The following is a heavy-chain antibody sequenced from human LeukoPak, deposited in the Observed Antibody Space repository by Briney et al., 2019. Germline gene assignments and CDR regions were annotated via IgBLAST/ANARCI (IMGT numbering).Heavy chain of an antibody. V-gene: IGHV4-59*01. Sequence: PSETLSLTCTVSGGSISSYYWSWIRQPPGKGLEWIGYIYSSGSTNYNPSLTSRVTISVDTSKNQFSLRVSSVTAADTAVYYCARDDHSNYRFDYWGQGTLVTVSS. CDR1: GGSISSYY. CDR2: IYSSGST. CDR3: ARDDHSNYRFDY. D-gene: IGHD4-11*01. J-gene: IGHJ4*02.